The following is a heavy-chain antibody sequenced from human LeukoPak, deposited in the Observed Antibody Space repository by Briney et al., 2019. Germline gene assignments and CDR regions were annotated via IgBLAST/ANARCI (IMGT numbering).Heavy chain of an antibody. V-gene: IGHV4-59*01. CDR3: ARHAILTGYASSYNWFDP. Sequence: SETLSLTCTVSGGSISSYYWSWIRQPPGKGLEWIGYIYYSGSTNYNPSLKSRVTISVDTSKNQFSLKLSSVTAADTAVYYCARHAILTGYASSYNWFDPWGQGTLVTVSS. J-gene: IGHJ5*02. D-gene: IGHD3-9*01. CDR1: GGSISSYY. CDR2: IYYSGST.